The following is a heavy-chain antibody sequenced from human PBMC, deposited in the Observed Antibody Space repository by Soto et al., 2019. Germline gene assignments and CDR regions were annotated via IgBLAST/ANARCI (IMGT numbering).Heavy chain of an antibody. V-gene: IGHV1-69*12. D-gene: IGHD3-10*01. CDR1: GGRFNTYV. Sequence: QAQLVQSGAEVRKPGSSVRVSCKSSGGRFNTYVITWVRQAPGQGLEWMGGIIPVYRTTMYAQHFEDRVTITADESTSTAYMEVSSLRSEDTAVYYCARGDSRGYYMDVWGQGTTDTVSS. CDR2: IIPVYRTT. CDR3: ARGDSRGYYMDV. J-gene: IGHJ6*03.